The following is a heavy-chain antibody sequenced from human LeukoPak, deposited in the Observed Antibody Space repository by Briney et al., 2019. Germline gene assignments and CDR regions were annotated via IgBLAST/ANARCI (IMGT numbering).Heavy chain of an antibody. CDR1: GYSFSTYG. Sequence: ASVKVSCKASGYSFSTYGISWVRQAPGQGLEWMGWIGSYNGDTNYAQKFQGRVTMTTDTSTSTAYLELRSLRSDDTAVYYCARDIHLEVVRGLIIRDFDYWGQGTLVTVSS. J-gene: IGHJ4*02. V-gene: IGHV1-18*01. CDR3: ARDIHLEVVRGLIIRDFDY. D-gene: IGHD3-10*01. CDR2: IGSYNGDT.